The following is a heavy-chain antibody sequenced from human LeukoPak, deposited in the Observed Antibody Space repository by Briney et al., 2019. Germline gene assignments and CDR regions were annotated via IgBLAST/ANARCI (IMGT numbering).Heavy chain of an antibody. CDR3: ARDHHYYGSGSYLGY. D-gene: IGHD3-10*01. J-gene: IGHJ4*02. V-gene: IGHV3-11*01. Sequence: GGSLRLSCAASGFTFSDYYMSWIRQAPGKGLEWVSHISSSGSTIYYADSVKGRFTISRDNAKNSLYLQMNSLRAEDTAVYYCARDHHYYGSGSYLGYWGQGTLVTVSS. CDR1: GFTFSDYY. CDR2: ISSSGSTI.